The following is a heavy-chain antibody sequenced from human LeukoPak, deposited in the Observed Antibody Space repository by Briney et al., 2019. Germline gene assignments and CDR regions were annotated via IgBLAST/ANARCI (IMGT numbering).Heavy chain of an antibody. V-gene: IGHV4-4*07. CDR1: GVSISSYY. CDR2: IYTSGST. J-gene: IGHJ4*02. D-gene: IGHD6-13*01. CDR3: ARVTGYMVEDYFDS. Sequence: SETLSLTCTVSGVSISSYYWSLIRQPAGKGLEWIGRIYTSGSTNYNPSLKSRVTMSVDTYKNQFSLKLSSVTAADTAVYYCARVTGYMVEDYFDSWGQGTLVTVSS.